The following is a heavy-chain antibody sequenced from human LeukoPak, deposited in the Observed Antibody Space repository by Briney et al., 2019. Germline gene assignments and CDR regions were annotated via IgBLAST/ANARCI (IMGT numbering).Heavy chain of an antibody. Sequence: SETLSLTCTVSGGSISSYYWSWIRQPPGKGLEWIGYIYYSGCTNYNPSLKSRVTISVDTSKNQFSLKLSSVTAADTAVYYCARARSTVTIRGIVCYGMDVWGQGTTVTVSS. CDR3: ARARSTVTIRGIVCYGMDV. CDR1: GGSISSYY. V-gene: IGHV4-59*01. J-gene: IGHJ6*02. CDR2: IYYSGCT. D-gene: IGHD4-17*01.